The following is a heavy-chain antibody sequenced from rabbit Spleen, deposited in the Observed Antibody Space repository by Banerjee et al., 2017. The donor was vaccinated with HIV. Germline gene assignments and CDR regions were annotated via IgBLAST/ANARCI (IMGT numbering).Heavy chain of an antibody. D-gene: IGHD8-1*01. Sequence: EQLEESGGGLVKPEGSLTLTCKASGVSFSDKDVMCWVRQAPGKGLEWIACINAVTGKAVYATWAKGRFTFSKTSSTTVTLQLTSLTAADTATYFCARDTGSSLMTLNFWGQGTLVTVS. J-gene: IGHJ3*01. CDR3: ARDTGSSLMTLNF. V-gene: IGHV1S45*01. CDR1: GVSFSDKDV. CDR2: INAVTGKA.